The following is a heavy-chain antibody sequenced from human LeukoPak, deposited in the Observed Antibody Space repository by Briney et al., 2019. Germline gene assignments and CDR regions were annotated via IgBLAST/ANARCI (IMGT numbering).Heavy chain of an antibody. D-gene: IGHD3-3*01. V-gene: IGHV1-2*02. Sequence: ASVKVSCKASGYTFTGYYMHWVRQAPGQGLEWMGWINPNSGGTNYAQKFQGSVTMTRDTSISTAYMELSGLRSDDTAVYYCARDRAYYDFWTPGFDPWGQGTLVTVSS. CDR2: INPNSGGT. J-gene: IGHJ5*02. CDR3: ARDRAYYDFWTPGFDP. CDR1: GYTFTGYY.